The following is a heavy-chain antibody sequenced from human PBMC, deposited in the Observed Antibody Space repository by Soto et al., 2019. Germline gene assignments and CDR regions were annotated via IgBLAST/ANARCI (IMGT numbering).Heavy chain of an antibody. J-gene: IGHJ4*02. CDR1: GGSISSGGYY. V-gene: IGHV4-31*03. CDR3: ARDGRRYCSVGSCLWERDY. Sequence: QVQLQESGPGLVKPSQTLSLTCTVSGGSISSGGYYWSWIRQHPGKGLEWIGYIYYSGSTYYNPSLKRRVTISVDTSKNLFSLKLSSVTAADTAVYYCARDGRRYCSVGSCLWERDYWGQGTLVTVSS. CDR2: IYYSGST. D-gene: IGHD2-15*01.